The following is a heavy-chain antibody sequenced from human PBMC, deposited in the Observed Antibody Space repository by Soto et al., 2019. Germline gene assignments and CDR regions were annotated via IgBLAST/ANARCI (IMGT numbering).Heavy chain of an antibody. J-gene: IGHJ4*02. CDR2: IWYDGSNK. D-gene: IGHD2-15*01. Sequence: GGSLRLSCAASGFTFSSYGMHWVRQAPGKGLEWVAVIWYDGSNKYYADSVKGRFTISRDNSKNTLYLQMNSLRAGDTAVYYCARERSRCSGGSCYDGGCDYWGQGTLVTVSS. CDR3: ARERSRCSGGSCYDGGCDY. CDR1: GFTFSSYG. V-gene: IGHV3-33*01.